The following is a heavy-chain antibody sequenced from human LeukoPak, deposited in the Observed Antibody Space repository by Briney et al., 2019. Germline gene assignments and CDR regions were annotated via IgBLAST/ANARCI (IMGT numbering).Heavy chain of an antibody. J-gene: IGHJ5*02. CDR3: ARDGREDYDFWSGYHNWFDP. Sequence: GASVKVSCKASGYTFTGYYMHWARQAPGQGLEWMGWINPNSGGTDYAQKFQGRVTMTRDTSISTAYMELSRLRSDDTAVYYCARDGREDYDFWSGYHNWFDPWGQGTLVTVSS. V-gene: IGHV1-2*02. CDR2: INPNSGGT. CDR1: GYTFTGYY. D-gene: IGHD3-3*01.